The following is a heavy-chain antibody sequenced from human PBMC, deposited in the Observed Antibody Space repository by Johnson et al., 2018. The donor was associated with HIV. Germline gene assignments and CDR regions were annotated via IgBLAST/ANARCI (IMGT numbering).Heavy chain of an antibody. Sequence: QVQLVESGGGVVQPGKSLRLSCAASGFTFSSYAMHWVRQAPGKGLEWVAVISYDGSNKYYADSVKGRFTISRDISKSTLYLQMNSLRAEDTAVYYCAREPALVGANGGWGAFDIWGQGTLVTVSS. CDR3: AREPALVGANGGWGAFDI. CDR2: ISYDGSNK. V-gene: IGHV3-30*14. D-gene: IGHD1-26*01. J-gene: IGHJ3*02. CDR1: GFTFSSYA.